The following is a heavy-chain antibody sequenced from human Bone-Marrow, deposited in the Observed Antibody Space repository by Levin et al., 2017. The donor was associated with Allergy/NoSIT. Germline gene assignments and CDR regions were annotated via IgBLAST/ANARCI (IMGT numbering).Heavy chain of an antibody. Sequence: SETLSLTCAVYGGSFSGYYCSWIRQPPGKGLEWIGEINHSGSTNYNLSLKSRVTISVDTSKNQFSLKLSSVTAADTAVYYCAREWGGDSSSWYYFDYWGQGTLVTVSS. CDR2: INHSGST. CDR3: AREWGGDSSSWYYFDY. D-gene: IGHD6-13*01. J-gene: IGHJ4*02. V-gene: IGHV4-34*01. CDR1: GGSFSGYY.